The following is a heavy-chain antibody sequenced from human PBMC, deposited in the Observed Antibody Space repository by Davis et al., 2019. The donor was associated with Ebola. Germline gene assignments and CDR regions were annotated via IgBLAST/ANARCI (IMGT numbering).Heavy chain of an antibody. Sequence: GSLRLSCTVSGGSISSSSYYWGWIRQPPGKGREWIGSIYYSRSTYYNPSRKSRVTISVDTYKNQFSLKLSSVTAADTAVYYCVRGRGAYGGWFDPWGQGTLVTVSS. CDR1: GGSISSSSYY. V-gene: IGHV4-39*01. J-gene: IGHJ5*02. D-gene: IGHD3-16*01. CDR2: IYYSRST. CDR3: VRGRGAYGGWFDP.